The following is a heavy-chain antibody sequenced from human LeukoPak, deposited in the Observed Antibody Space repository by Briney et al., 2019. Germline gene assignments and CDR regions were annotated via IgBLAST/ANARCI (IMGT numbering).Heavy chain of an antibody. CDR2: VNPNSGNT. J-gene: IGHJ6*03. D-gene: IGHD6-19*01. Sequence: GVSVKVFCKASGYTFTGYFMHWVRQATGHGHEKMGWVNPNSGNTGYAQKFQGRVTLTRHSYISTAYMELSSLRSEYTAVYYWAIRGEGIAVAGYYYYYMYVWDKGTTVTISS. CDR3: AIRGEGIAVAGYYYYYMYV. CDR1: GYTFTGYF. V-gene: IGHV1-8*01.